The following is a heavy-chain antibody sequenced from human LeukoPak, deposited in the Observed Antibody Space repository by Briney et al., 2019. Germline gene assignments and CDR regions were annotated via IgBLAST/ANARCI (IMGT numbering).Heavy chain of an antibody. CDR2: IKRKGDGGTA. J-gene: IGHJ3*02. CDR1: GFTFTSAW. CDR3: TTGSIWVGAFDI. Sequence: GGSLRLSCAASGFTFTSAWMTGVRQAPGKGLEWVGRIKRKGDGGTADYAAPVKGRFTISRDDSKATLYLQMNSLKIDDTAVYYCTTGSIWVGAFDIWGQGTMVT. V-gene: IGHV3-15*01. D-gene: IGHD7-27*01.